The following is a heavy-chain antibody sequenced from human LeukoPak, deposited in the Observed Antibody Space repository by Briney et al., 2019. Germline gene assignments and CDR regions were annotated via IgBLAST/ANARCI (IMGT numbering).Heavy chain of an antibody. CDR3: TRGTGSSSDY. V-gene: IGHV3-74*01. Sequence: GGALRLSCAASGFTFSNYGMHWVRQGPGKGLLWVSRIYIDGSSTDYADSVKGRFTISRDNAKNTLYLQMTGLRADDTALYYCTRGTGSSSDYWGQGALVTVSS. CDR2: IYIDGSST. J-gene: IGHJ4*02. D-gene: IGHD1-26*01. CDR1: GFTFSNYG.